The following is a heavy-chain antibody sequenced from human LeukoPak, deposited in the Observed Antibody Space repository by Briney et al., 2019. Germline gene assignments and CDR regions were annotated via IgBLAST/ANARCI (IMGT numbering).Heavy chain of an antibody. V-gene: IGHV3-15*01. CDR2: IKGKTDGGTT. D-gene: IGHD2-2*03. CDR1: GFTFSNAW. CDR3: TTDLLDMDIVVVPAAMGMDV. Sequence: GGSLRLSCAASGFTFSNAWMSWVRQAPGKGLEWVGRIKGKTDGGTTDYAAPVKGRFTISRDDSKNTLYLQMNSLKTEDTAVYYCTTDLLDMDIVVVPAAMGMDVWGQGTTVTVSS. J-gene: IGHJ6*02.